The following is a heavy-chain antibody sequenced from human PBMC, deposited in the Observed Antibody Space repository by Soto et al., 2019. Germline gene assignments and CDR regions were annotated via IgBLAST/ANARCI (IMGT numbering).Heavy chain of an antibody. CDR1: GGSFSGYY. CDR3: ARGIGYCSSINCYSSRRLRFDS. D-gene: IGHD2-2*01. CDR2: VNHSGTT. Sequence: QVQLQQWGAGLLKPSETLSLTCAVYGGSFSGYYWTWIRQSPEKGLEWIGAVNHSGTTYYNPSLTTRVAISVHTPKNQFSLKMSSVTAADTAVYYCARGIGYCSSINCYSSRRLRFDSWGQGTLVTVSS. V-gene: IGHV4-34*01. J-gene: IGHJ4*02.